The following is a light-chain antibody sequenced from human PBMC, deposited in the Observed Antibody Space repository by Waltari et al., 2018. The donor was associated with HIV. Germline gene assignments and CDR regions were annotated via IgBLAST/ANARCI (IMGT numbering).Light chain of an antibody. J-gene: IGLJ3*02. V-gene: IGLV2-14*03. CDR2: DVS. Sequence: HSVLTQPAFVSGSSGQSLTISCSGPTSDMSSLNFVSWYQQSPGRAPKLIIFDVSSRPSVISDRFSGSKSGDTASLTISALRTEDEADYFCSSYSPRDSVVFGGGTKVTVL. CDR3: SSYSPRDSVV. CDR1: TSDMSSLNF.